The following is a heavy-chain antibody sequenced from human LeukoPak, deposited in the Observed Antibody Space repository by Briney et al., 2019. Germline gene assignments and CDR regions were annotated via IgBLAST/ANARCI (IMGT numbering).Heavy chain of an antibody. CDR1: GGSFSGYY. Sequence: SETLSLTCAVYGGSFSGYYWSWIRQPPGKGLEWIGEINHSGSTNYNPSLKSRVTISVDTSKNQFSLKLSSVTAADTAVYYCARGFGSGYYYGSGSYYNDYWGQGTLVTVSS. CDR2: INHSGST. CDR3: ARGFGSGYYYGSGSYYNDY. J-gene: IGHJ4*02. D-gene: IGHD3-10*01. V-gene: IGHV4-34*01.